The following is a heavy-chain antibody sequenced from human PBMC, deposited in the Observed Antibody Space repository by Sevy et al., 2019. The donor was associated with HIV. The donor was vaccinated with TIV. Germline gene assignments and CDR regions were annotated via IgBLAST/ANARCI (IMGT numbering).Heavy chain of an antibody. D-gene: IGHD6-13*01. CDR3: AGERQLVLDY. CDR1: GGSISNYY. CDR2: IYYSGST. J-gene: IGHJ4*01. V-gene: IGHV4-59*01. Sequence: SETLSLTCTVSGGSISNYYWSWIRQPPGKGLEWIGYIYYSGSTNYNPSLKSRVTISVDTSKNQFSLKLSSVTAADTAVYYCAGERQLVLDYWGHGTLVTVSS.